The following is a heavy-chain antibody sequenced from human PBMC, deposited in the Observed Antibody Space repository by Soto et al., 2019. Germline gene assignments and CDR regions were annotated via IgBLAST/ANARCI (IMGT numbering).Heavy chain of an antibody. V-gene: IGHV3-74*01. J-gene: IGHJ5*02. CDR2: INSDGSST. CDR1: GFTFSSYW. Sequence: EVQLVESGGNLIQPGGSLRLSCAASGFTFSSYWMHWVRQAAGKGLVWVSRINSDGSSTSYVDSVKGRFTISRDNAKNTLYLQMNSLSVEDTAVYYCARRGQEGPGLAHWGQGTLVTFSS. CDR3: ARRGQEGPGLAH.